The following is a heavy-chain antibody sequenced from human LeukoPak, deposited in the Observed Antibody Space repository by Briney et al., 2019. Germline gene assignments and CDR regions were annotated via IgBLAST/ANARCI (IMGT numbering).Heavy chain of an antibody. CDR2: ISGSGNST. CDR1: GFPFSSYP. D-gene: IGHD3-22*01. V-gene: IGHV3-23*01. J-gene: IGHJ4*02. CDR3: TKRPVVVITSPYFDY. Sequence: GGPLRLSCAASGFPFSSYPMSWVRQAPGKGLEWVSSISGSGNSTYYADSVKGRFTIYRDNSKNPLFLQMNSLRAEDTAVYYCTKRPVVVITSPYFDYWGQGTLVTVSS.